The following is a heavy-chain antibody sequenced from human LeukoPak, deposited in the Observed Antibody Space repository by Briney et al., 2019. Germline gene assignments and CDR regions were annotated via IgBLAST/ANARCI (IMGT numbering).Heavy chain of an antibody. J-gene: IGHJ6*03. V-gene: IGHV3-30*04. CDR1: GFTFSSYA. D-gene: IGHD6-6*01. Sequence: GGSLRLSCAASGFTFSSYAMHWVRQAPGQGLEWVALISYDEIHKHYADSVKGRFTISRDNSKNTLYLQMNSLRAEDTAVYYCARAHLSSSSTDYMEVWGKGTTVTVSS. CDR2: ISYDEIHK. CDR3: ARAHLSSSSTDYMEV.